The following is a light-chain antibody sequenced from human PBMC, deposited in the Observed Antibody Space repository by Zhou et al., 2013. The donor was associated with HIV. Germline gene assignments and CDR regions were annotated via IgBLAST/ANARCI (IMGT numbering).Light chain of an antibody. Sequence: AIQLTQSPSSLSASVRDRVTITCRASQGISSALAWYQQKPGKAPKLLVSGTSNLRSGVPSRFSGSGSGADFTLTLSSLQPEDFATYYCQQSYSSPRTFGQGTKVEIK. CDR2: GTS. J-gene: IGKJ1*01. CDR1: QGISSA. CDR3: QQSYSSPRT. V-gene: IGKV1-13*02.